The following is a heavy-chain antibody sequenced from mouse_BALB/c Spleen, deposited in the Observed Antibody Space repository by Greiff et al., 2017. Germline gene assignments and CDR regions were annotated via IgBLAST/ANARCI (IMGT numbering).Heavy chain of an antibody. Sequence: LQESGAELARPGASVKMSCKASGYTFTSYTMHWVKQRPGQGLEWIGYINPSSGYTNYNQKFKDKATLTADKSSSTAYMQLSSLTSEDSAVYYCARKGPTPNYYGSSYELAEWFAYWGQGTLVTVSA. CDR1: GYTFTSYT. J-gene: IGHJ3*01. CDR3: ARKGPTPNYYGSSYELAEWFAY. CDR2: INPSSGYT. D-gene: IGHD1-1*01. V-gene: IGHV1-4*01.